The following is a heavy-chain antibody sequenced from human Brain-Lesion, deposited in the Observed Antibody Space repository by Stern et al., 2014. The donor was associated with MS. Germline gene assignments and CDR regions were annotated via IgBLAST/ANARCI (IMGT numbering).Heavy chain of an antibody. CDR2: NHPSGSA. Sequence: QLQLQESGPGLVKPSQTLSLTCTVSGGSISSGSDYWSRIRQPVGTGLVWIGRNHPSGSASYTPSPKRRVTISTATHMTQFSLELNSATAADTAIYYCASGYRIFDYWGQGILVTVSS. J-gene: IGHJ4*02. V-gene: IGHV4-61*02. CDR1: GGSISSGSDY. CDR3: ASGYRIFDY. D-gene: IGHD5-18*01.